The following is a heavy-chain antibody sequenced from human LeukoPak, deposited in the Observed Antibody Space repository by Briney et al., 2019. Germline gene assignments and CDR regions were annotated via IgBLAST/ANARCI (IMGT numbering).Heavy chain of an antibody. J-gene: IGHJ6*02. CDR2: ISSSSSTI. D-gene: IGHD3-16*01. V-gene: IGHV3-48*04. Sequence: PGGSLRLSCAASGFTFSSYSMNWVRQAPGKGLEWVSYISSSSSTIYYADSVKGRFTISRDNAKNSLYLQMNSLRAEDTAVYYCAKGKNDYVWGSYTEQHYYGMDVWGQGTTVTVSS. CDR3: AKGKNDYVWGSYTEQHYYGMDV. CDR1: GFTFSSYS.